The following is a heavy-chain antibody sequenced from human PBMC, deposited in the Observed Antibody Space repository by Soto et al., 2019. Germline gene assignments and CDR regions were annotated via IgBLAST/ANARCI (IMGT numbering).Heavy chain of an antibody. CDR2: IWYDGSKK. Sequence: QVQLVESGGGVVQPGRSLRLSCAASGFSFRSHGMHWVRQAPGKGLEWVAVIWYDGSKKYYADSVKGRFTISRDNSKNPLYLEMNSLRAEDTAGYYCARDSSGVTTYFDSWGQGSLVTVSS. V-gene: IGHV3-33*01. J-gene: IGHJ4*02. CDR3: ARDSSGVTTYFDS. CDR1: GFSFRSHG. D-gene: IGHD4-17*01.